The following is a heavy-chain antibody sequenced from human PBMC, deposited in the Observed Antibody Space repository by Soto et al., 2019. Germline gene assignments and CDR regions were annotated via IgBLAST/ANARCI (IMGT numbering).Heavy chain of an antibody. CDR2: IDLNSGGT. D-gene: IGHD3-10*01. V-gene: IGHV1-2*02. CDR3: ARGVGSGSQKRYDY. J-gene: IGHJ4*02. CDR1: GYTFTDYY. Sequence: QVQLVQSGAEVRKPGASAKVSCKASGYTFTDYYIHWVRQAPGQGPEWMGWIDLNSGGTNYAQKFQGRVTMTRDTSISTAFMDLSTLGADDTAVYYCARGVGSGSQKRYDYWGQGALVTVSS.